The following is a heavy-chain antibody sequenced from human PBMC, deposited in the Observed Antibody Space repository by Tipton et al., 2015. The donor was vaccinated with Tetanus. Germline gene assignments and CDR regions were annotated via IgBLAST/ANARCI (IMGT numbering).Heavy chain of an antibody. V-gene: IGHV4-59*01. D-gene: IGHD4-23*01. CDR1: GGSISSFY. CDR3: AGLPVGGGYSAHHYFLH. CDR2: IYYTGNT. Sequence: GLVKPSETLSLSSTVSGGSISSFYWSWIRQSPGRGLEWIGYIYYTGNTNYNPSPKSRVTISADTTKKQFSLNLRSVTAADTAVYYCAGLPVGGGYSAHHYFLHWGQGTLVTVSS. J-gene: IGHJ4*02.